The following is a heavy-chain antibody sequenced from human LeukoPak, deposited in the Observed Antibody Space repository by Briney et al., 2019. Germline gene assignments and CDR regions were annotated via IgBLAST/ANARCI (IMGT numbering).Heavy chain of an antibody. D-gene: IGHD1-26*01. CDR2: IYHSGST. CDR1: GYSISSGYY. J-gene: IGHJ5*02. Sequence: PSETLSLTCTVSGYSISSGYYWGWIRQPPGKGLEWIGSIYHSGSTYYNPSLKSRVTISVNTSKNQFSLKLSSVTAADTAVYYCAKEAGGLFDPWGQGTLVTVSS. V-gene: IGHV4-38-2*02. CDR3: AKEAGGLFDP.